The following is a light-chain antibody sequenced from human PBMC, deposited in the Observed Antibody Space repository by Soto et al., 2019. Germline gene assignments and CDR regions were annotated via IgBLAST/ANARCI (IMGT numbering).Light chain of an antibody. J-gene: IGKJ2*01. V-gene: IGKV3-15*01. CDR3: MQRIDFPYT. CDR2: GAS. Sequence: EIVMTQSPATLSVSPGERATLSCRASQSVSSNLAWYQQKPGQAPRLLIYGASTRATGIPDRFSGSGSGTDFTLKISRVEAEDVGVYFCMQRIDFPYTFGQGTKLEIK. CDR1: QSVSSN.